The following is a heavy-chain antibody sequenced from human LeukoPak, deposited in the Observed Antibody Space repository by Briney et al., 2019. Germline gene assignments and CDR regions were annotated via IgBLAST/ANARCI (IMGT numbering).Heavy chain of an antibody. Sequence: GESLEISCKGSGYSFTSYWIGWVRQMPGKGLEWMGIIYPGDSDTRYSPSFQGQVTISAGKSISTAYLQWSSLKASDTAMYYCARHRAYCSGGSCYGGWFDPWGQGTLVTVSS. CDR1: GYSFTSYW. CDR2: IYPGDSDT. J-gene: IGHJ5*02. V-gene: IGHV5-51*01. CDR3: ARHRAYCSGGSCYGGWFDP. D-gene: IGHD2-15*01.